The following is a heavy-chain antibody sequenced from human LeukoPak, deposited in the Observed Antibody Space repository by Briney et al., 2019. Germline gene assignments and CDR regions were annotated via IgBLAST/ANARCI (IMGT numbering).Heavy chain of an antibody. CDR1: GFTFSDYY. CDR2: ISSSGNTI. Sequence: GGSLRLSCAASGFTFSDYYMSWIRQAPGKGLECVSYISSSGNTIDYADSVKGRFTVSRDNAKNSLYLQMNSLRAEDTAVYYCAREKVSPRTDAFDIWGQGTMVTVSS. CDR3: AREKVSPRTDAFDI. J-gene: IGHJ3*02. V-gene: IGHV3-11*01. D-gene: IGHD1-14*01.